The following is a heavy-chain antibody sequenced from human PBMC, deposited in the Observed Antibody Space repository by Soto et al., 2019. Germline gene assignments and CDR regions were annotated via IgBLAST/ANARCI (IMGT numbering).Heavy chain of an antibody. CDR1: GFTFSSYA. D-gene: IGHD6-13*01. CDR2: ISYDGSNK. V-gene: IGHV3-30-3*01. CDR3: AKGEQQLVHGHAFDI. Sequence: GGSLRLSCAASGFTFSSYAMHWVRQAPGKGLEWVAVISYDGSNKYYADSVKGRFTISRDNSKNTLYLQMNSLRAEDTAVYYCAKGEQQLVHGHAFDIWGQGTMVTVSS. J-gene: IGHJ3*02.